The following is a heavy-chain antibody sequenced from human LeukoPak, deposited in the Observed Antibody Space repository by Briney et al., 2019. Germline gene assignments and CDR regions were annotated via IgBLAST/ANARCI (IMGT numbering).Heavy chain of an antibody. CDR1: GFTFSSYS. D-gene: IGHD3-3*01. CDR2: ISSSSSYI. V-gene: IGHV3-21*01. J-gene: IGHJ4*02. CDR3: ARDPQPEWPPPTTFDY. Sequence: GGSLRLSCAASGFTFSSYSMNWVRQAPGKGLEWVSSISSSSSYIYYADSVKGRFTISRDNAKNSLYLQMNSLRAEDTAVYYCARDPQPEWPPPTTFDYWGQGTLDTVSS.